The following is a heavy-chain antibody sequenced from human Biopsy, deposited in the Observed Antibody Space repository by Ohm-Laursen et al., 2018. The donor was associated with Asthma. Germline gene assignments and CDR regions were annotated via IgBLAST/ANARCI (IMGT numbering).Heavy chain of an antibody. J-gene: IGHJ4*02. CDR2: IDYSGTT. CDR1: GASISSGGYY. CDR3: ARHWDWGSFFDY. D-gene: IGHD7-27*01. Sequence: TLSLTCTVSGASISSGGYYWSWIRHHPGSGLEWIGYIDYSGTTYYNPSLKSRVSLSPDTSKNQFSLRLSSLTAADTAVYYCARHWDWGSFFDYWGQGTPVTVSS. V-gene: IGHV4-31*03.